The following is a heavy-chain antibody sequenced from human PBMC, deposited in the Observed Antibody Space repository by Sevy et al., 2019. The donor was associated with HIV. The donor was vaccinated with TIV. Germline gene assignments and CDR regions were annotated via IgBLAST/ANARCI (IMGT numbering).Heavy chain of an antibody. Sequence: SETLSLTCTVSGGSITSLYWNWIRQPPGKGLEWIATIYYNGHINYNPSLKSRVTVSLDTPKNQFSLRRSSVTAADTAMYYCAGENAWGRGYSWGQGTLVTVSS. V-gene: IGHV4-59*08. CDR1: GGSITSLY. CDR2: IYYNGHI. D-gene: IGHD1-26*01. J-gene: IGHJ4*02. CDR3: AGENAWGRGYS.